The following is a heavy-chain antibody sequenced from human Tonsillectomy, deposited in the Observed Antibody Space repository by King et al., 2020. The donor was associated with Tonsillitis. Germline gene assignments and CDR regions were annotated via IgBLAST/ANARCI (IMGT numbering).Heavy chain of an antibody. D-gene: IGHD1/OR15-1a*01. V-gene: IGHV1-69*01. CDR1: GGTFSSYA. J-gene: IGHJ3*02. Sequence: QLVQSGAELKKPGSAVKVSCKASGGTFSSYAISWVRQAPGQRLEWMVGIIPIFGTANYAQKFQGRVTITADESTSTAYMELSSLRSEDTAVYYCARGGPLSNIFDIWGQGTMVTVSS. CDR2: IIPIFGTA. CDR3: ARGGPLSNIFDI.